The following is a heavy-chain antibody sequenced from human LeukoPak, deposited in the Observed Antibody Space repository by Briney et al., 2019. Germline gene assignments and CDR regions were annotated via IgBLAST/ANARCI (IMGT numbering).Heavy chain of an antibody. J-gene: IGHJ3*01. CDR3: ARGLFLSGYLDAFDL. D-gene: IGHD3-22*01. CDR1: GGTFSSYA. V-gene: IGHV1-69*06. Sequence: SVKVSCKASGGTFSSYAISWVRQAPGQGLEWMGGIIPIFGTANYAQKFQGRVTITADKSTSTAYMELSSLRSEDTAVYYCARGLFLSGYLDAFDLWGQGTVVTVSS. CDR2: IIPIFGTA.